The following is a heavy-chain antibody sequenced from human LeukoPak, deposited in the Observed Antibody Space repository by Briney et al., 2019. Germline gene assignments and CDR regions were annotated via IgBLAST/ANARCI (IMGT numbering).Heavy chain of an antibody. CDR2: ISSSSTI. CDR3: ARVRYYYDSSGSTIDY. Sequence: GGSLRLSCAASGFTFSSYSMNWVRQAPGKGLEWVSYISSSSTIYYADSVKGRFTISRDNAKNSLYLQMNSLRDEDTAVYYCARVRYYYDSSGSTIDYWGQGTLVTVSS. D-gene: IGHD3-22*01. J-gene: IGHJ4*02. V-gene: IGHV3-48*02. CDR1: GFTFSSYS.